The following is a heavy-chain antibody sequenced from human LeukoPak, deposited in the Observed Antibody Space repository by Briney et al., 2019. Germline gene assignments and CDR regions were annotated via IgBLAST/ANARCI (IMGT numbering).Heavy chain of an antibody. Sequence: GRCLRLSCAASGFTFSSYGMHWVRQAPGKGLEWVAVISYDGSNKYYADSVKGRFTISRDNSKNTLYLLMNSLRAEDTAVYYCAKQYYWGQGTLVTVSS. CDR2: ISYDGSNK. CDR1: GFTFSSYG. J-gene: IGHJ4*02. V-gene: IGHV3-30*18. CDR3: AKQYY.